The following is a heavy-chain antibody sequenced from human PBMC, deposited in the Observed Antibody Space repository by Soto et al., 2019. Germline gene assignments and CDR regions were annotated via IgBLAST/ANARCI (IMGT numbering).Heavy chain of an antibody. D-gene: IGHD5-12*01. CDR2: TYFTSKWYN. V-gene: IGHV6-1*01. Sequence: PSQTLSLPCAISGDSVSSNTASWNWIRQSAWRGLEWLGRTYFTSKWYNDYAVSVKSRIIINPDTSNNQFSLQLNSVTPEDTAVYFCAKGDNLGPKTGYAFDPWGQGIMVTVSS. J-gene: IGHJ5*02. CDR1: GDSVSSNTAS. CDR3: AKGDNLGPKTGYAFDP.